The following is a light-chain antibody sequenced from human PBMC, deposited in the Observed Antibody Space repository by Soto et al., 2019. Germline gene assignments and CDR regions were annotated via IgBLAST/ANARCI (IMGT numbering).Light chain of an antibody. CDR3: QHYNNWPMYT. V-gene: IGKV3-15*01. J-gene: IGKJ2*01. Sequence: EIVMTQSPATLSVSPGERATISCRASQSVSSNLAWYQQKPGQAPRLLIYGASTRATGIPARFSGSGSGTDFTLTISSLQSEDFGVYYCQHYNNWPMYTFGQGTKLEIK. CDR1: QSVSSN. CDR2: GAS.